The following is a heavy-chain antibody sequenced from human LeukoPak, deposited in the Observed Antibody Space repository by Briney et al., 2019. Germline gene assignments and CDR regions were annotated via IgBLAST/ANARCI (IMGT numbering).Heavy chain of an antibody. CDR2: INPDGSEG. J-gene: IGHJ3*01. Sequence: WVASINPDGSEGYYADVVKGRFTISRDNAKNSLYLQINSLRAEDTAVYYCARSSYSSSSSVWGQGTMVTVSS. CDR3: ARSSYSSSSSV. D-gene: IGHD6-6*01. V-gene: IGHV3-7*03.